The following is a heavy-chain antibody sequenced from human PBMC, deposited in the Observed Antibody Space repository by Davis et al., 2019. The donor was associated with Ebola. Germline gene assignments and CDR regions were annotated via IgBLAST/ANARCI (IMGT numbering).Heavy chain of an antibody. CDR3: ARDWIGVGEYQLLFYYYYYGMDV. Sequence: PGGSLRLSCAASGFTFDDYAMHWVRQAPGEGLEWVSGISWNSGSIGYADSVKGRFTISRDNSKNTLYLQMNSLRAEDTAVYYCARDWIGVGEYQLLFYYYYYGMDVWGKGTTVTVSS. CDR1: GFTFDDYA. V-gene: IGHV3-9*01. CDR2: ISWNSGSI. J-gene: IGHJ6*04. D-gene: IGHD2-2*01.